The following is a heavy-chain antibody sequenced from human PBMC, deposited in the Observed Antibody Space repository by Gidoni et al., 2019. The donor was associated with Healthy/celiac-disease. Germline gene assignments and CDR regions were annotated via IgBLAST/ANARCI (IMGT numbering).Heavy chain of an antibody. Sequence: QITLKESGPTRVKPTQTLTLTCTFSGFSLSTSGVGVGWIRQPPGKALEWLALIYWNDDKRYSPSLKSRLTITKDTSKNQVVLTMTNMDPVDTATYYCAHRQDIVVVVAPYDAFDIWGQGTMVTVSS. D-gene: IGHD2-15*01. CDR1: GFSLSTSGVG. CDR2: IYWNDDK. V-gene: IGHV2-5*01. J-gene: IGHJ3*02. CDR3: AHRQDIVVVVAPYDAFDI.